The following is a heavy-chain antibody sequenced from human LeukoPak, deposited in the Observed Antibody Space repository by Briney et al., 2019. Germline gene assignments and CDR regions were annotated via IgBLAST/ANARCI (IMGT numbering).Heavy chain of an antibody. CDR2: ITSNGGST. CDR1: GLTFSIFA. Sequence: GGSLRLSCAASGLTFSIFAMHWVRQAPGKQLEYVSAITSNGGSTYYADSVKGRFTISRDNSKNTLYLQMGSLRPEDMAVYYCVRWGYYSNYDYWGQGTLVTVSS. J-gene: IGHJ4*02. V-gene: IGHV3-64*02. D-gene: IGHD4-11*01. CDR3: VRWGYYSNYDY.